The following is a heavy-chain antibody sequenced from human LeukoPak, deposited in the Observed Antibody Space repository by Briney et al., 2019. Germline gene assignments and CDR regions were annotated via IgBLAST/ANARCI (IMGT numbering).Heavy chain of an antibody. V-gene: IGHV3-48*01. CDR1: GFTFSSYS. Sequence: GGSLRLSCAASGFTFSSYSMNWVRQAPGKGLEWVSYISSSSSTIYYADSVKGRFTISRDNAKNSLYLQMNSLRAEDTAVYYCARDYQTLDTAIRLVNWFDPWGQGTLVTVSS. J-gene: IGHJ5*02. D-gene: IGHD5-18*01. CDR3: ARDYQTLDTAIRLVNWFDP. CDR2: ISSSSSTI.